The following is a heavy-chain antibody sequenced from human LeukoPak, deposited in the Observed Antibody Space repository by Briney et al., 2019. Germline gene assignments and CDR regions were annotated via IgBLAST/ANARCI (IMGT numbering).Heavy chain of an antibody. CDR2: ISYDGSNK. V-gene: IGHV3-30*18. D-gene: IGHD1-26*01. J-gene: IGHJ3*02. CDR3: AKGGASGQPTGSAFDI. Sequence: PGGSLRLSCAASGFSFSSYWMNWVRQAPGKGLEWVALISYDGSNKLYADPVQGRFTISRDNSKNTVYLQMNNLRTEDTAVYYCAKGGASGQPTGSAFDIWGQGTMVTVSS. CDR1: GFSFSSYW.